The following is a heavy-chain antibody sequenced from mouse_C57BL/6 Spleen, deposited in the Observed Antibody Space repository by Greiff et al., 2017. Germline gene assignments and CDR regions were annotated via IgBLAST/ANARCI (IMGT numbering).Heavy chain of an antibody. Sequence: EVQRVESGGGLVKPGGSLKLSCAASGFTFSDYGMHWVRQAPEKGLEWVAYISSGSSTSYYADTVKGRFTISRDNAKNTLFLQMTSLRSEDTAMYYCARVGYYYGSSFDYWGQGTTLTVSS. V-gene: IGHV5-17*01. CDR1: GFTFSDYG. J-gene: IGHJ2*01. CDR2: ISSGSSTS. D-gene: IGHD1-1*01. CDR3: ARVGYYYGSSFDY.